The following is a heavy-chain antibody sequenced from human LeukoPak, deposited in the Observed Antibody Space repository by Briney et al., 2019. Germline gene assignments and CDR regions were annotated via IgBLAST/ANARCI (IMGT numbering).Heavy chain of an antibody. V-gene: IGHV1-69*04. CDR2: IIPILGIA. Sequence: SVKVSCKASGGTFSSYAISWVRQAPGQGLEWMGRIIPILGIANYAQKFQGRVTITADKSTSTAYMELSSLRSDDTAVYYCARDSRPMATIYYFDYWGQGTLVTVSS. CDR3: ARDSRPMATIYYFDY. J-gene: IGHJ4*02. D-gene: IGHD5-24*01. CDR1: GGTFSSYA.